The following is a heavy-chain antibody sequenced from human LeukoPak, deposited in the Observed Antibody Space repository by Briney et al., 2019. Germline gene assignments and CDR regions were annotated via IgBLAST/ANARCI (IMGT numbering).Heavy chain of an antibody. V-gene: IGHV3-23*01. CDR1: GFTFSSYA. J-gene: IGHJ4*02. D-gene: IGHD4-17*01. Sequence: PGGSLRLSCAASGFTFSSYAMSWVLQAPGKGLEWVSAISGSGGSTYYADSVKGRFTISRDNSKNTLYLQMNSLRAEDTAVYYCAKAAKIPSYGDYPPDYWGQGTLVTVSS. CDR2: ISGSGGST. CDR3: AKAAKIPSYGDYPPDY.